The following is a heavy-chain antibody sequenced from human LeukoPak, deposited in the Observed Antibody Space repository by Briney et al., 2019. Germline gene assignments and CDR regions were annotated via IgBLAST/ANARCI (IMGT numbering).Heavy chain of an antibody. V-gene: IGHV4-4*02. Sequence: SGILSLTCAVSGGSISSSNWWSWVRQPPGKGLEWIGEIYHSGSTNYNPSLKSRVTISVDKSKNQFSLKLSSVTAADTAVYYCARAVCSGGSCYGNYYYYGMDVWGKGTTVTVSS. CDR2: IYHSGST. D-gene: IGHD2-15*01. J-gene: IGHJ6*04. CDR1: GGSISSSNW. CDR3: ARAVCSGGSCYGNYYYYGMDV.